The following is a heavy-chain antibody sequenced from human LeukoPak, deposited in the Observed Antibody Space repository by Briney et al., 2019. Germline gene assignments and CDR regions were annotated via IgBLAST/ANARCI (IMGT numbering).Heavy chain of an antibody. CDR2: INPNSGGT. Sequence: ASVKVSCKASGYTFTGYYMHWVRQAPGQGLEWMGWINPNSGGTNYAQKFQGRVTMTRDTSISTAYMELSRLRSDDTAVYYCARWGDSSGWCGGGFDPWGQGTLVTVSS. CDR3: ARWGDSSGWCGGGFDP. CDR1: GYTFTGYY. D-gene: IGHD6-19*01. V-gene: IGHV1-2*02. J-gene: IGHJ5*02.